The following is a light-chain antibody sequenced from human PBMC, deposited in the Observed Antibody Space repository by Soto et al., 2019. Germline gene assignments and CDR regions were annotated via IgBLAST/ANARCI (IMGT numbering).Light chain of an antibody. CDR3: QQYAGSPWT. J-gene: IGKJ1*01. CDR1: QSVSSSY. CDR2: GAS. V-gene: IGKV3-20*01. Sequence: EVLLTQSPGTLSLSPGERATLSCRASQSVSSSYLAWYQQKPGQAPRLLIYGASSRATGIPDRFSGSGSGRDFTLTISRLEPEDSAVYYCQQYAGSPWTFGQGTEVDIK.